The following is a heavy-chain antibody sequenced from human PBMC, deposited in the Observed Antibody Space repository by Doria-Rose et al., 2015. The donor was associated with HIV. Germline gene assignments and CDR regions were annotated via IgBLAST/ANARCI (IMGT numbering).Heavy chain of an antibody. V-gene: IGHV2-26*01. J-gene: IGHJ4*02. Sequence: ETLTLTCTVSGVSLSSPGMGVSWIRQPPGKALEWLANIFSDDERSYKTSLKSRLTIPRGTSKSQVVLTMTDMDPVDTATYYCARIKSSRWYRKYYFDFWGQGTLVIVSA. CDR3: ARIKSSRWYRKYYFDF. CDR1: GVSLSSPGMG. D-gene: IGHD6-13*01. CDR2: IFSDDER.